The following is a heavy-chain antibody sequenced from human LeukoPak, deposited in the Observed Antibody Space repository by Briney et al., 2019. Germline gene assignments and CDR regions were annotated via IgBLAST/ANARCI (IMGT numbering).Heavy chain of an antibody. CDR2: INHSGST. Sequence: SETLSFTSAVYGGSFSGYYWSWIRQPPGKGLEWTGEINHSGSTNYNPSLKSRVTISVDTSKNRFSLKLRSVTAADTAVYYCARTGNGYYDYVWGSYRPPYYFDYWGQGTLVTVSS. J-gene: IGHJ4*02. V-gene: IGHV4-34*01. CDR1: GGSFSGYY. CDR3: ARTGNGYYDYVWGSYRPPYYFDY. D-gene: IGHD3-16*02.